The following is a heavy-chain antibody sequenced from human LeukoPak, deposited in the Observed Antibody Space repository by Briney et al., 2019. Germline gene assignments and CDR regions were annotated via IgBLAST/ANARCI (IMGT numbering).Heavy chain of an antibody. J-gene: IGHJ4*02. Sequence: GRSLRLSCAASGFTFSSYGMHWVRQAPGKGLEGVAVISYDGSNKYYADSVKGRFTISRDNSKNTLYLQMNSLRAEDTAVYYCAKDKSGEFDYWGQGTLVTVSS. CDR2: ISYDGSNK. V-gene: IGHV3-30*18. CDR1: GFTFSSYG. D-gene: IGHD1-26*01. CDR3: AKDKSGEFDY.